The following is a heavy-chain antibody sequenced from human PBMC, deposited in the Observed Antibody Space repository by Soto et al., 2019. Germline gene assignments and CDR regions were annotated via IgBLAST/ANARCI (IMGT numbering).Heavy chain of an antibody. CDR1: GGSISSGGYY. CDR2: IYYSGST. J-gene: IGHJ4*02. D-gene: IGHD6-19*01. Sequence: SETLSLTCTVSGGSISSGGYYWSWIRQHPGKGLEWIGYIYYSGSTYYNPSLKSRVAISVDTSKNQFSLKLSSVTAADTAVYYCSAVAGTGYFDYWGQGTLVTVSS. V-gene: IGHV4-31*03. CDR3: SAVAGTGYFDY.